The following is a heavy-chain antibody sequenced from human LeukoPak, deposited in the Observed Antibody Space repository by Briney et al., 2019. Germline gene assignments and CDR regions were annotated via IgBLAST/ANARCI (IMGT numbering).Heavy chain of an antibody. CDR3: ARDPYDYDISGLLTPYYFDY. CDR1: GFTFSSYG. V-gene: IGHV3-33*01. J-gene: IGHJ4*02. CDR2: IWYDGSNK. Sequence: GRSLRLSCAASGFTFSSYGMHWVRQAPGKGLEWVAVIWYDGSNKYYADSVKGRFTISRDNSKNTLYLQMNSLRAGDTAVYYCARDPYDYDISGLLTPYYFDYWGQGTLVTVSS. D-gene: IGHD3-22*01.